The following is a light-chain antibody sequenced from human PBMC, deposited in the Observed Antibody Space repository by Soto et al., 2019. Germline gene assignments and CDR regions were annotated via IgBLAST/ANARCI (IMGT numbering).Light chain of an antibody. Sequence: QAVLTQPASVSGSPGQSITISCTGTSSDVGRYNYVSWYQQHPGKAPKLMIYDVTNRPSGVSDRFSGSKSGNTASLTISGLQAEDEADYYCSSYTSSSTRIFGGGTKVTVL. J-gene: IGLJ2*01. V-gene: IGLV2-14*03. CDR1: SSDVGRYNY. CDR2: DVT. CDR3: SSYTSSSTRI.